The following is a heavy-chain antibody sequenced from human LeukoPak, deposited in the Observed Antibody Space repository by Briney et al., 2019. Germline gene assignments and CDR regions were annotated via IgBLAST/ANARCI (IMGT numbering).Heavy chain of an antibody. J-gene: IGHJ6*03. CDR3: ARHPFRYCSSTSCYSYYMDV. D-gene: IGHD2-2*02. CDR2: IYPGGSDT. CDR1: GYSFTSYW. Sequence: GESLKISCKGSGYSFTSYWIGWVRQMPGKGLEWMGIIYPGGSDTRYSPSFQGQVTISADKSISTAYLQWSSLKASDTAMYYCARHPFRYCSSTSCYSYYMDVWGKGTTVTVSS. V-gene: IGHV5-51*01.